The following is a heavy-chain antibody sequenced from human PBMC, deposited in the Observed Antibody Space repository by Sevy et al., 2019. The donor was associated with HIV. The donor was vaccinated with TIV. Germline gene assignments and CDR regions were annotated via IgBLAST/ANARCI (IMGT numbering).Heavy chain of an antibody. CDR3: ARDSLRFLEWLLPEGVDY. Sequence: GGSLRLSCAASGFTFSSYSMNWVRQAPGKGLEWVSSISSSSSYIYYADSVKGRFTISRDNAKNSLYLQMNSLRAEDTAVYYCARDSLRFLEWLLPEGVDYWGQGTLVTVSS. V-gene: IGHV3-21*01. J-gene: IGHJ4*02. CDR1: GFTFSSYS. D-gene: IGHD3-3*01. CDR2: ISSSSSYI.